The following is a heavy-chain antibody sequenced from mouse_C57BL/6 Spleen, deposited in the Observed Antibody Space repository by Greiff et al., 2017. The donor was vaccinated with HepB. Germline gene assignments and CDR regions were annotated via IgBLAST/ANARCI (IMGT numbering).Heavy chain of an antibody. CDR1: GFNIKDYY. CDR3: ARGAAQAPFAY. V-gene: IGHV14-2*01. CDR2: IDPEDGET. Sequence: DVKLVESGAELVKPGASVKLSCTASGFNIKDYYMHWVKQRTEQGLEWIGRIDPEDGETKYAPKFQGKATITADTSSNTAYLQLSSLTSEDTAVYYCARGAAQAPFAYWGQGTLVTVSA. D-gene: IGHD3-2*02. J-gene: IGHJ3*01.